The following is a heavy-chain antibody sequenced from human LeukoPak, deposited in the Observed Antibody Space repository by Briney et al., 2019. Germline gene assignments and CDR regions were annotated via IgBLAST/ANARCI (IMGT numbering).Heavy chain of an antibody. D-gene: IGHD6-19*01. V-gene: IGHV4-39*01. CDR2: IYYSGST. Sequence: SETLSLTCAVSGGSIDSSSYYWGWIRQPPGKGLEWIGTIYYSGSTYYNPSLKSRVTISVDTSKNQFSLKLSSVTAADTAVYYCARGSSGWSAYYFDYWGQGTLVTVSS. CDR3: ARGSSGWSAYYFDY. CDR1: GGSIDSSSYY. J-gene: IGHJ4*02.